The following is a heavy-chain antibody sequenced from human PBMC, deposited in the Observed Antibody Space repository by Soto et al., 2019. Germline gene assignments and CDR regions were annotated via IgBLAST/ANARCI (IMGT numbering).Heavy chain of an antibody. Sequence: QVQLQESGPGLVKPSATLTLTCTVSGASITTSYWSWIRQPPGKGLEWVGYIFHRGTTNYNPSLESPVSMSGDTSRNRFSLTMTSVTAADTAVYYCARTPVRLALGTVLCNFHDWSQGTLVTVS. D-gene: IGHD4-17*01. CDR3: ARTPVRLALGTVLCNFHD. CDR1: GASITTSY. V-gene: IGHV4-59*01. J-gene: IGHJ4*02. CDR2: IFHRGTT.